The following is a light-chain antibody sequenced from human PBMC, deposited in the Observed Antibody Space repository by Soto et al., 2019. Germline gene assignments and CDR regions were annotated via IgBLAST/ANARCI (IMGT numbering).Light chain of an antibody. J-gene: IGKJ4*01. Sequence: DIHLTQSPSSLSASVGDRVTITCRASQAITNNLAWYQQKPGNPPRLLIYEESTLHSGVPSRFSGRKVGTQFILTIDSLQPEDFATYYCPQVTSYPRTFGGGTKVDI. CDR1: QAITNN. CDR3: PQVTSYPRT. CDR2: EES. V-gene: IGKV1-9*01.